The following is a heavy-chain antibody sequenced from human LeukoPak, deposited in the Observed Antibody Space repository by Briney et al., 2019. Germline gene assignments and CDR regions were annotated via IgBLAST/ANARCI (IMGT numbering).Heavy chain of an antibody. CDR1: GYXLSDYY. V-gene: IGHV1-2*02. CDR2: INPNTGDT. CDR3: ARDLSVVTTARSSMDV. D-gene: IGHD2-21*02. Sequence: ASVTVSCKSSGYXLSDYYIHWVRQAPGQGLEWMGCINPNTGDTNYAQKFQGRVTMTRDTSITTAYMELSRLRSDDAAVYYCARDLSVVTTARSSMDVWGQGTTVTVSS. J-gene: IGHJ6*02.